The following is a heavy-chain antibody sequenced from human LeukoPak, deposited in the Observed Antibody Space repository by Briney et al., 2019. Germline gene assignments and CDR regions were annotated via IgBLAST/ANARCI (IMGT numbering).Heavy chain of an antibody. J-gene: IGHJ4*02. D-gene: IGHD6-19*01. CDR1: GFTLSSYA. V-gene: IGHV3-23*01. CDR2: ISDSGNT. CDR3: AKTSGWYYFDY. Sequence: GGSLRLSCAASGFTLSSYAMSWVRQAPGKGLEWVSAISDSGNTYHADSVKGRFTISRDSSKNTLFLQMNRLRPEDAAVYYCAKTSGWYYFDYWGQGTLVTVSS.